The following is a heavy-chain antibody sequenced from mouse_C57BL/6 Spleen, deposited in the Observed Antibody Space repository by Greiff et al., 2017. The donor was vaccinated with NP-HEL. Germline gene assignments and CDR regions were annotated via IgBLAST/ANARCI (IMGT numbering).Heavy chain of an antibody. CDR2: IRNKANGYTT. J-gene: IGHJ4*01. CDR1: GFTFTDYY. V-gene: IGHV7-3*01. Sequence: EAHLVESGGGLVQPGGSLSLSCAASGFTFTDYYMSWVRQPPGKALEWLGFIRNKANGYTTEYSASVKGRFTISRDNSQSILYLQMNALRAEDSATYYCARYRPYYAMDYWGQGTSVTVSS. CDR3: ARYRPYYAMDY.